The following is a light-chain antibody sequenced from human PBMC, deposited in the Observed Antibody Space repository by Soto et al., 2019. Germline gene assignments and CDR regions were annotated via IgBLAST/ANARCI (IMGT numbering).Light chain of an antibody. Sequence: VLTQPRSVSGSPGQSVTISCTGTSSDFGGYNYVSWYQHHPGKAPKLMIFEVNKRPSGVSNRFSGSKSGNTASLTISGLKVEDEADYYCCSSGGSPTYVFGTGTKVTVL. CDR3: CSSGGSPTYV. CDR2: EVN. J-gene: IGLJ1*01. V-gene: IGLV2-11*01. CDR1: SSDFGGYNY.